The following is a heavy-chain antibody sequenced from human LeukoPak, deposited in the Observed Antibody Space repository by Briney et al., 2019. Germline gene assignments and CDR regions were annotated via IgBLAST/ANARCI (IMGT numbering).Heavy chain of an antibody. Sequence: SLRLSCAASGFTFDDYAMHWVRQAPGKGLEWVSGISWNSGSIGYADSVKGRFTISRDNAKNSLYLQMNSLRAEDTALYYCVGSGSFSNWFDPWGQGTLVTVSS. D-gene: IGHD3-10*01. V-gene: IGHV3-9*01. CDR2: ISWNSGSI. J-gene: IGHJ5*02. CDR3: VGSGSFSNWFDP. CDR1: GFTFDDYA.